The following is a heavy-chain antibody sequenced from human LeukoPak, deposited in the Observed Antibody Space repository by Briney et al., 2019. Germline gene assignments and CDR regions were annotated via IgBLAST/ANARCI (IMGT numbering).Heavy chain of an antibody. Sequence: SVKVFCKASGGTFSSYAISWVRQAPGRGLEWMGGIIPIFGTANYAQKFQGRVTITTDETTSTAYMELSSLRSETTAVYYCAIGYSSSWYYFDYWGQGTLVTVSS. CDR1: GGTFSSYA. CDR3: AIGYSSSWYYFDY. D-gene: IGHD6-13*01. J-gene: IGHJ4*02. V-gene: IGHV1-69*05. CDR2: IIPIFGTA.